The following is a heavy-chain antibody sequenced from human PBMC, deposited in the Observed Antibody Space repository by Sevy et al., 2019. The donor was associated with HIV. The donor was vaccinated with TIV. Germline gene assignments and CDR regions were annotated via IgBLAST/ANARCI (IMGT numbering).Heavy chain of an antibody. V-gene: IGHV3-21*01. D-gene: IGHD2-15*01. CDR1: GFTFSSYS. Sequence: GGSLRRSCAASGFTFSSYSMNWVRQAPGKGLEWVSSISSSSSYIYYADSVKGRFTISRDNAKNSLYLQMNSLRAEDTAVYYCARAYCSGGSCYSGRFDYYYGMDVWGQGTTVTVSS. J-gene: IGHJ6*02. CDR3: ARAYCSGGSCYSGRFDYYYGMDV. CDR2: ISSSSSYI.